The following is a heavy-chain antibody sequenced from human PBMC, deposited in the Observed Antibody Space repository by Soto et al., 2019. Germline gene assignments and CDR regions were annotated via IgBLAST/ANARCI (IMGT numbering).Heavy chain of an antibody. D-gene: IGHD3-22*01. V-gene: IGHV1-18*01. J-gene: IGHJ3*02. CDR1: GYTFTSYC. CDR2: ISAYNGNT. Sequence: QVQLVQSGAEVKKPGASVKVSCKASGYTFTSYCISWVRQAPGQGLEWMGWISAYNGNTNYAQKLQGRVTMTTDTSTSAVYMELRSLRSEDTAVYYCARGGVLIDRRRLGAFDIWGHGTMVTVSS. CDR3: ARGGVLIDRRRLGAFDI.